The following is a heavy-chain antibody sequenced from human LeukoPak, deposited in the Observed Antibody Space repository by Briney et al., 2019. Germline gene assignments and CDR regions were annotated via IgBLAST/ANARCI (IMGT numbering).Heavy chain of an antibody. CDR2: IDGNGRTT. CDR3: ARDVPRTSGP. CDR1: GFTFSSER. J-gene: IGHJ5*02. D-gene: IGHD3-10*01. Sequence: GGSLRLSCAASGFTFSSERMHWVRQAPGRGLVWISHIDGNGRTTNYGDSVRGRFTVSRDNAKNTLYLQMNSLRAEDTAVYYCARDVPRTSGPWGQGTLVTVSS. V-gene: IGHV3-74*01.